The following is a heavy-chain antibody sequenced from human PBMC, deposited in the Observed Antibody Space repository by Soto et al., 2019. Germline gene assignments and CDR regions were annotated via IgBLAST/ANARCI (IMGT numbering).Heavy chain of an antibody. CDR3: ARPDAGGYSSNRHYYNALHV. D-gene: IGHD3-22*01. CDR1: GGTFRSYS. Sequence: QVQLVQSGAEVKKPGSSVKVSCKASGGTFRSYSISWVRQAPGHGLEWMGGVIPIFDITNYAQKFKCRGTITADESTSTAYMELSSRGSDDTAVYYCARPDAGGYSSNRHYYNALHVWRQRDKVTV. CDR2: VIPIFDIT. V-gene: IGHV1-69*01. J-gene: IGHJ6*02.